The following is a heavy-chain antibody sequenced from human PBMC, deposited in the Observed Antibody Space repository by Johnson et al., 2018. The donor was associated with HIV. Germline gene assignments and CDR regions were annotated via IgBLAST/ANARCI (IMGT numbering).Heavy chain of an antibody. CDR2: ISYDGSNK. CDR1: GFTFDDYA. Sequence: QVHLVESGGGLVQPGRSLRLSCAASGFTFDDYAMHWVRQAPGKGLEWVAVISYDGSNKYYADSVKGRFTISRDNSKNTLYLQMNSPRVEDTAVYYCARVRSGRENAFDIWGQGTMVTVSS. D-gene: IGHD1-26*01. J-gene: IGHJ3*02. CDR3: ARVRSGRENAFDI. V-gene: IGHV3-30*04.